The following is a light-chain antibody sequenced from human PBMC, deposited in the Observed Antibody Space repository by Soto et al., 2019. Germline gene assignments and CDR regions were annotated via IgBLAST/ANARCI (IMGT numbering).Light chain of an antibody. V-gene: IGLV1-47*01. Sequence: QSVLTQPPSASGTPGKRVTISCSGSSSNIGSNYVYWYQQLPGTAPKLLIYRNNQRPSGVPDRFSGSKSGTSASLAISGLRSEDEADYYCAAWDDSLSVVFGGGTKVTVL. J-gene: IGLJ2*01. CDR3: AAWDDSLSVV. CDR2: RNN. CDR1: SSNIGSNY.